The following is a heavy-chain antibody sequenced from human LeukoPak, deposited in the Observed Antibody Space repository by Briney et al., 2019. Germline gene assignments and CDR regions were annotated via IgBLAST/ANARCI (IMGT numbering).Heavy chain of an antibody. CDR2: IHYSGST. J-gene: IGHJ4*03. CDR3: ARGATISETGYFDF. CDR1: GYSISSGYY. V-gene: IGHV4-38-2*01. Sequence: PSETLSLTCAVSGYSISSGYYWGWIRQPPGKGLEWIGNIHYSGSTYYNPSVKSRVTISVDTSKNQFSLKMRSLSAADTALYYCARGATISETGYFDFWGQGTLVTVSS. D-gene: IGHD5-24*01.